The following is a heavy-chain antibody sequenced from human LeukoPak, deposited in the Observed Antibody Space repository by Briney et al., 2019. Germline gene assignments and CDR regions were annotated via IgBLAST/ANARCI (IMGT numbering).Heavy chain of an antibody. J-gene: IGHJ4*02. CDR3: ARVRWYYGSGSYYDY. Sequence: SETLSLTCAVYGGSFSGYYWSWIRQPPGKGLEWIGEINHSGNTNYNPSLKSRVTISVDTSKNQFSLKLSSVTAADTAVYYCARVRWYYGSGSYYDYWGQGTLVTVSS. CDR2: INHSGNT. D-gene: IGHD3-10*01. V-gene: IGHV4-34*01. CDR1: GGSFSGYY.